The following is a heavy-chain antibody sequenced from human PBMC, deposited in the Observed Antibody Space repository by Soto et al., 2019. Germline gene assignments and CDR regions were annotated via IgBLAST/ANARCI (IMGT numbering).Heavy chain of an antibody. J-gene: IGHJ3*02. D-gene: IGHD3-22*01. V-gene: IGHV1-24*01. CDR1: GYTLTELS. Sequence: GASVKVSCKVSGYTLTELSMHWVRQAPGKGLEWMGGFDPEDGETIYAQKFQGRVTMTEDTSTDTAYMELSSLRSEDTAVYYCATRTTYYYDSSGSLLSKDAFDIWGQGTMVTVSS. CDR3: ATRTTYYYDSSGSLLSKDAFDI. CDR2: FDPEDGET.